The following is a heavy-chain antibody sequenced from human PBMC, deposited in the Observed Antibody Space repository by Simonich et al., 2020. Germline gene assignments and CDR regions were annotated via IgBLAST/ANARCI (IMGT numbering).Heavy chain of an antibody. V-gene: IGHV1-8*03. D-gene: IGHD2-15*01. Sequence: QVQLVQSGAEVKKPGASVKVSCKASGYTFTSYDINCVRQATGKGLEWMGWMNPNSGNTGYAQKFQGRVTITRNTSIITAYLERSSLRAEDTAVYYCARGRGGMSRGYVDYWGQGTLVTVSS. J-gene: IGHJ4*02. CDR3: ARGRGGMSRGYVDY. CDR1: GYTFTSYD. CDR2: MNPNSGNT.